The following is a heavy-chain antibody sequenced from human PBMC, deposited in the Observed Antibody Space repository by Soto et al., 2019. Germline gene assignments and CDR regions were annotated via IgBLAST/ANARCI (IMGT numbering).Heavy chain of an antibody. D-gene: IGHD3-22*01. Sequence: GGSLRLSCSASGFTFSSYSMNWVRQAPGKGLEWVSSISSSSSYIYYADSVKGRFTISRDNAKNSLYLQMNSLRAEDTAVYYCARATSKNYYDSSGYHPFDYWGQGTLVTVSS. CDR3: ARATSKNYYDSSGYHPFDY. J-gene: IGHJ4*02. CDR2: ISSSSSYI. V-gene: IGHV3-21*01. CDR1: GFTFSSYS.